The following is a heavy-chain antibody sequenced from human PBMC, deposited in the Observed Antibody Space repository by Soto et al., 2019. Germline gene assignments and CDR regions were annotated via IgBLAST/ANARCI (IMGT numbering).Heavy chain of an antibody. J-gene: IGHJ4*02. V-gene: IGHV4-59*01. CDR3: TRVGGYYGDYPNFDY. CDR1: GSSISPFY. CDR2: IYYTGST. D-gene: IGHD4-17*01. Sequence: SETLSLTXTVSGSSISPFYWSWIRQPPGKGLEWIGYIYYTGSTKYNPSLKSRVTLSLGTSRNQLSLKLSSVTAADTAVYYCTRVGGYYGDYPNFDYWGPGTLVTVS.